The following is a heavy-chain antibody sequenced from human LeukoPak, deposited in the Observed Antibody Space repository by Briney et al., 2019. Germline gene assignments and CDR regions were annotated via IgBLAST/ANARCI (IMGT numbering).Heavy chain of an antibody. Sequence: SETLSLTCTVSGGSINNYYWSWIRQPPGKGLEWIGHISYSGNTHYNSSLRSRVTISVDTSNNQFSLRLSSVTAADTAVYYCARDSYTGSHFEDTFDIWGQGTMVTVSS. CDR2: ISYSGNT. CDR3: ARDSYTGSHFEDTFDI. CDR1: GGSINNYY. D-gene: IGHD1-26*01. J-gene: IGHJ3*02. V-gene: IGHV4-59*01.